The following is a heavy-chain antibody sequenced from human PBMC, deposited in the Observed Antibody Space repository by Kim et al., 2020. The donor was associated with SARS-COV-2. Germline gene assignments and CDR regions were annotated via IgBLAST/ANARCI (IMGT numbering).Heavy chain of an antibody. CDR3: ARGRRTPMIVVVIPYYYYGMDV. CDR2: MNPNSGNT. D-gene: IGHD3-22*01. CDR1: GYTFTSYD. Sequence: ASVKVSCKASGYTFTSYDINWVRQATGQGLEWMGWMNPNSGNTGYAQKFQGRVTMTRNTSISTAYMELSSLRSEDTAVYYCARGRRTPMIVVVIPYYYYGMDVWGQGTTVTLSS. V-gene: IGHV1-8*01. J-gene: IGHJ6*02.